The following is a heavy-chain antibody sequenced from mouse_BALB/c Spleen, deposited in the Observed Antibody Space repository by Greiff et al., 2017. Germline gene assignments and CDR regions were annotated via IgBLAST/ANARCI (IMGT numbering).Heavy chain of an antibody. J-gene: IGHJ3*01. CDR3: ARHETSSWFAY. CDR1: GFTFSSYG. Sequence: EVKLVESGGDLVKPGGSLKLSCAASGFTFSSYGMSWVRQTPDKRLEWVATISSGGSYTYYPDSVKGRFTISRDNAKNTLYLQMSSLKSEDTAMYYCARHETSSWFAYWGQGTLVTVSA. CDR2: ISSGGSYT. V-gene: IGHV5-6*02.